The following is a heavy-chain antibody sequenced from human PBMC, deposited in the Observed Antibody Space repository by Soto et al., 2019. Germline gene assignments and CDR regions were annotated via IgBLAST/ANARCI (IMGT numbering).Heavy chain of an antibody. J-gene: IGHJ3*02. CDR2: IIPIFGTA. Sequence: GASVKVSCKASGGTFSSYAISWVRQAPGQGLEWMGGIIPIFGTANYAQKFQGRVTITADESTSTAYMELSSLRSEDTAVYYCASPKGIYSSSPYDAFDIWGQGTMVTVSS. D-gene: IGHD6-13*01. CDR3: ASPKGIYSSSPYDAFDI. CDR1: GGTFSSYA. V-gene: IGHV1-69*13.